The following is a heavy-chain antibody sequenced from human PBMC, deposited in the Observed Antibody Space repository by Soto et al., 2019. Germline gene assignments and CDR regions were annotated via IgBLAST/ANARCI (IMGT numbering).Heavy chain of an antibody. V-gene: IGHV4-39*01. Sequence: PSDTLSLTCTVSGGSISSSSYYWGWIRQPPGKGLEWIGNVYYGGSTYYNPSLKSRVTISVETSKSQLSLKLSSVTAADTAVYFFSGGYYLHRRGYYFYYYPMDGWGQGTTVTVSS. CDR2: VYYGGST. CDR1: GGSISSSSYY. J-gene: IGHJ6*02. CDR3: SGGYYLHRRGYYFYYYPMDG. D-gene: IGHD3-22*01.